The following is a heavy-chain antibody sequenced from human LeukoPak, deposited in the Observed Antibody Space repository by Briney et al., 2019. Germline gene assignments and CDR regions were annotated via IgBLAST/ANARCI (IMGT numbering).Heavy chain of an antibody. CDR3: ARLTYGYNSGLDY. D-gene: IGHD5-24*01. V-gene: IGHV3-66*02. CDR2: IYSGGST. CDR1: GFTVSSNC. J-gene: IGHJ4*02. Sequence: GGSLRLSCAASGFTVSSNCMSWVRQAPGKGLEWVSVIYSGGSTYYADSVKGRFTISRDNSKNTLYLQMNSLRAEDTAVYYCARLTYGYNSGLDYWGQGTLVTVSS.